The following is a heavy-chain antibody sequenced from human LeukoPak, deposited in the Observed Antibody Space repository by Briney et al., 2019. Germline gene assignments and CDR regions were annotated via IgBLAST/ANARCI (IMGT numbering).Heavy chain of an antibody. CDR3: AKDIHYYDSSGYRKDDAFDI. D-gene: IGHD3-22*01. V-gene: IGHV3-43*02. Sequence: GGSLRLSCAASGFTFDDYAMHWVRQAPGKGLEWVSLISGDGGSTYYADSVKGRFTISRDNSKNSLYLQMNSLRTEDTALYYCAKDIHYYDSSGYRKDDAFDIWGRGTVVTVSS. J-gene: IGHJ3*02. CDR1: GFTFDDYA. CDR2: ISGDGGST.